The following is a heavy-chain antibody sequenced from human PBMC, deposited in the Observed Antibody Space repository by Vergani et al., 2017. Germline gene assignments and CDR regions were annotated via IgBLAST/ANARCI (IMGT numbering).Heavy chain of an antibody. CDR3: VRDRGLCAGRRCYTEAWDY. D-gene: IGHD2-2*02. J-gene: IGHJ4*02. V-gene: IGHV3-30-3*01. CDR2: ISFDGTNE. Sequence: QVQLVESGGGVVQPGTSLRLSCVVSGFALNRHAMYWVRQAPGKGLEWVVGISFDGTNEYYPDLVKGRFTISRDIAKNTLYLQVRSLRLEDTGVYHCVRDRGLCAGRRCYTEAWDYWGQGTPVTVSS. CDR1: GFALNRHA.